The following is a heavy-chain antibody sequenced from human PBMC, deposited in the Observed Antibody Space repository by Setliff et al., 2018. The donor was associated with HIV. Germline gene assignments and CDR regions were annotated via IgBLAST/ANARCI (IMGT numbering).Heavy chain of an antibody. CDR1: GGSISNFY. D-gene: IGHD3-22*01. CDR2: IYSTGDT. J-gene: IGHJ4*02. Sequence: PSETLSLTCSVSGGSISNFYWSWIRQPPGKGLEWVGHIYSTGDTNYNPSLKSRVTLSADTSKSQLSLSLTSVTAADTAVYYCARVRLTMIMMVDYFDQWGQGTLVTAPQ. V-gene: IGHV4-4*07. CDR3: ARVRLTMIMMVDYFDQ.